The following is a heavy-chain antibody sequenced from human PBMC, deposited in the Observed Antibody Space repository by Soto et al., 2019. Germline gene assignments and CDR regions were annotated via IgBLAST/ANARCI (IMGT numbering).Heavy chain of an antibody. CDR2: IKSNIDGGTA. J-gene: IGHJ4*01. Sequence: GGSLRLSCECSVFTFSNVWFSCVRQAPGKGLEWVGRIKSNIDGGTADFAAPVKDRFTISRVDSENTLYLHMNSLKTEDTALYFCSTVGAPDYGGQGTLVTVYS. D-gene: IGHD1-26*01. V-gene: IGHV3-15*01. CDR1: VFTFSNVW. CDR3: STVGAPDY.